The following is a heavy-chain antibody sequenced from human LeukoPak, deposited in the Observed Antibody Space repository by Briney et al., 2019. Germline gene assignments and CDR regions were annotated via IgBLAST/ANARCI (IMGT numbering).Heavy chain of an antibody. J-gene: IGHJ3*01. Sequence: GGSLRLSCAASGFTFSSYAMHWVRQAPGKGLEWVSLISFSGGSTYYADSVKGRFTISRDNSRDTLYLKMHRLRAEDTAIYYCARDIQLSTWGLGTMVTVSS. CDR2: ISFSGGST. V-gene: IGHV3-23*01. CDR1: GFTFSSYA. CDR3: ARDIQLST. D-gene: IGHD5-24*01.